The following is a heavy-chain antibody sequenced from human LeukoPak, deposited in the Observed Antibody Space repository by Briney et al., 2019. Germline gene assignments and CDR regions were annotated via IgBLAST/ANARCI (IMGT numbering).Heavy chain of an antibody. V-gene: IGHV3-48*02. CDR3: ARGSHFFDY. CDR1: GFTFNTYT. CDR2: ISSSSSTI. J-gene: IGHJ4*02. Sequence: GRSLRASCAASGFTFNTYTMSWVRQAPGKGLEWVSTISSSSSTISYADSVKGRFTISRDNAKNSLDLQMNSLRDEDTAVYYCARGSHFFDYWGQGTLATVSS. D-gene: IGHD2/OR15-2a*01.